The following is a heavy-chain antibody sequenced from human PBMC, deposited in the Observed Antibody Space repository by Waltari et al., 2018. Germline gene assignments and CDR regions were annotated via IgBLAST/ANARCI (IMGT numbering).Heavy chain of an antibody. V-gene: IGHV3-23*04. J-gene: IGHJ4*02. D-gene: IGHD2-21*02. CDR2: ISGSGGST. CDR3: AKDLSVVVTAILDY. CDR1: GFTFSRYA. Sequence: EVQLVESGGGLVQPGGSLRLSCAASGFTFSRYAMSWVPQAPGKGLEWVSAISGSGGSTYYADSVKGRFTISRDNSKNTLYLQMNSLRAEDTAVYYCAKDLSVVVTAILDYWGQGTLVTVSS.